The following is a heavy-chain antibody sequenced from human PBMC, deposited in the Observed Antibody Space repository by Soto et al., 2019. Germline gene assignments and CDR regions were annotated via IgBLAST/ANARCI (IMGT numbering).Heavy chain of an antibody. J-gene: IGHJ6*02. V-gene: IGHV3-15*01. CDR1: GFTFSNAW. CDR3: TTDDQSLRLGLYYYYGMDV. D-gene: IGHD5-12*01. CDR2: IKSKTDGGTT. Sequence: EVQLVESGGGLVKPGGSLRLSCAASGFTFSNAWMSWVRQAPGKGLEWVGRIKSKTDGGTTDYAAPVKGRFTISRDDSKNTLFLQMNSLKNEDTAVYYCTTDDQSLRLGLYYYYGMDVWGQGTTVTVSS.